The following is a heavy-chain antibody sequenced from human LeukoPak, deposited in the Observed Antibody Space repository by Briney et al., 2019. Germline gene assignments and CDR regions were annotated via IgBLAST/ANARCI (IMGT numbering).Heavy chain of an antibody. J-gene: IGHJ4*02. V-gene: IGHV3-23*01. CDR1: GFTFSSYA. D-gene: IGHD3-22*01. CDR3: AKTGDSSGYYHFDY. CDR2: ISGSGGST. Sequence: GGSLRLSCAASGFTFSSYAMSWVRQAPGKGLEWVSAISGSGGSTCYADSVKGRFTISRDNSKNTLYLQMNSLRAEDTAVYYCAKTGDSSGYYHFDYWGQGTLVTVPS.